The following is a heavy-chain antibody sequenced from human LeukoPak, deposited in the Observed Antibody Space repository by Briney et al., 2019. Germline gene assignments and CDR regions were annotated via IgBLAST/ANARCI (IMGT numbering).Heavy chain of an antibody. CDR1: GFTFSSNG. D-gene: IGHD6-19*01. CDR2: IWYDGSNK. Sequence: GGSLRLSCVASGFTFSSNGMHWVRQAPGKGLEWVAVIWYDGSNKYYADSVKGRFTISRDNSKNTLYLQMNSLRAEDTAVYYCARAEKIAVAGMGYYFDYWSQGTLVTVSS. CDR3: ARAEKIAVAGMGYYFDY. V-gene: IGHV3-33*01. J-gene: IGHJ4*02.